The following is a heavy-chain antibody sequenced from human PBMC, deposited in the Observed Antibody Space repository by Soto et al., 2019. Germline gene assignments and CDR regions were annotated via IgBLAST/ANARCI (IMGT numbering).Heavy chain of an antibody. CDR1: GYSFTSYW. Sequence: GESLKISCXGSGYSFTSYWIGWVRQMPGKGLEWMGIIYPGDSDTRYSPSFQGQVTISADKSISTAYLQWSSLKASDTAMYYCATPGPRWNQRGRNYYYYGMDVWGQGTTVTVSS. D-gene: IGHD1-1*01. V-gene: IGHV5-51*01. CDR2: IYPGDSDT. J-gene: IGHJ6*02. CDR3: ATPGPRWNQRGRNYYYYGMDV.